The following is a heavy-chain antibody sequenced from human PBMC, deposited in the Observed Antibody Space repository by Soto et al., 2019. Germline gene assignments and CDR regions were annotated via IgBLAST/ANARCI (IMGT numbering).Heavy chain of an antibody. CDR1: GDSISSYY. Sequence: SETLSLTCTVPGDSISSYYWSWIRQPPGKGLEWIGYISFTGSTIYNPSLESRTTISLDTSKNQVSLKLKSVTAADTAVYFCASVGELPVWFDPWGRGTLVTVSS. D-gene: IGHD3-10*01. V-gene: IGHV4-59*12. CDR2: ISFTGST. J-gene: IGHJ5*02. CDR3: ASVGELPVWFDP.